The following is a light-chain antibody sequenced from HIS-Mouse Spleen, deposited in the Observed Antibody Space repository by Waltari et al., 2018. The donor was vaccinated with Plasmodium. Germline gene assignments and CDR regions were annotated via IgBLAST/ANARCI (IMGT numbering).Light chain of an antibody. Sequence: DIPMTQSPSTLSASVGDSVSITCRASQRSGSWLAWYLQKPGKAPKLLIYKASSLESGVPSRFSGSGSGTEFTLTISSLQPDDFATYYCQQYYSFPQTFGQGTKVEIK. CDR1: QRSGSW. J-gene: IGKJ1*01. CDR2: KAS. CDR3: QQYYSFPQT. V-gene: IGKV1-5*03.